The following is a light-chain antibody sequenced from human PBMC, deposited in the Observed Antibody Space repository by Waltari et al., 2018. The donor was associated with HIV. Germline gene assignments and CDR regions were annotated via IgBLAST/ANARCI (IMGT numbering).Light chain of an antibody. CDR1: SIGSKS. CDR3: QIWDSSTVV. Sequence: SYELAQPLSVSVALGQTARITCGGNSIGSKSVHWYQQRPGQAPVLVIYRDNNRPSGIPERVSGSSSGNTATLTISRAQAGDESDYYCQIWDSSTVVFGGGTKLTVL. J-gene: IGLJ2*01. CDR2: RDN. V-gene: IGLV3-9*01.